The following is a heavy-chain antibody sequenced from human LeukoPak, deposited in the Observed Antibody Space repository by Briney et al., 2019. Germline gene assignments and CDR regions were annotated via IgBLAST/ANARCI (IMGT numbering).Heavy chain of an antibody. CDR1: GFTFSNYW. D-gene: IGHD3-10*01. CDR2: IKEDGSEK. V-gene: IGHV3-7*02. Sequence: GGSLRLSCAASGFTFSNYWMSWVRQAPGKGLEWVANIKEDGSEKFYVDSVKGRFTISRDNAKNSLYLQMNSLRAEDTAVYYCARTIRGYWGQGTLVTVSS. J-gene: IGHJ4*02. CDR3: ARTIRGY.